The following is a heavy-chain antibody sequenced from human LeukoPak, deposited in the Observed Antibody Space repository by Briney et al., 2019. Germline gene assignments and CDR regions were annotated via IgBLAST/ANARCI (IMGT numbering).Heavy chain of an antibody. D-gene: IGHD2-8*01. Sequence: GASVKVSCKASGYTFTGYYMHWVRQAPGQGLEWMGRINPNSGGTNYAQKFQGRVTMTRDTSISTAYMELSRLRSDDTAVYYCARQTPVYCTNGVCYYWYFDLWGRGTLVTVSS. CDR2: INPNSGGT. J-gene: IGHJ2*01. CDR1: GYTFTGYY. CDR3: ARQTPVYCTNGVCYYWYFDL. V-gene: IGHV1-2*06.